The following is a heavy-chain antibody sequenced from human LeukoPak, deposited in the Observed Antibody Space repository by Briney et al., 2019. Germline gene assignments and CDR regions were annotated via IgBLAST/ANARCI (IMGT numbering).Heavy chain of an antibody. CDR3: AKSGVFGFDI. J-gene: IGHJ3*02. D-gene: IGHD2-15*01. V-gene: IGHV3-74*01. CDR1: GFTFSSHG. Sequence: PGGSLRLSCAASGFTFSSHGMHWVRQAPGKGLVWVSRISSDGSSTSYADSVKGRFTISRDNAKNTMYLQMNSLRGEDTAVYYGAKSGVFGFDIWGQGTMVTVPS. CDR2: ISSDGSST.